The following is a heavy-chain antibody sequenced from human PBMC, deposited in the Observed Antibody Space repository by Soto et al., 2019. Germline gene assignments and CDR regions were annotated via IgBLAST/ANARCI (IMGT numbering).Heavy chain of an antibody. Sequence: PSETLSLTCTVSGGSISRYYWSWIRQPPGKGLEWIGYIYHSGSTNYNPSLKSRVTISVDTSKDQFSLKLTSVTAADTAVYYCARVGYYDSSGYYYFDYWGQGTLVTVSS. CDR3: ARVGYYDSSGYYYFDY. V-gene: IGHV4-59*01. CDR2: IYHSGST. CDR1: GGSISRYY. J-gene: IGHJ4*02. D-gene: IGHD3-22*01.